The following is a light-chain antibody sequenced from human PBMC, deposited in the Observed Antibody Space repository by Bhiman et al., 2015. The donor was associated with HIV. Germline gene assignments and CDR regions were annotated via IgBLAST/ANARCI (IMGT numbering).Light chain of an antibody. J-gene: IGLJ2*01. CDR3: SSYTVSSPSVI. CDR2: DVS. CDR1: SSDVGGYNY. V-gene: IGLV2-14*03. Sequence: QSALTQPASVSGSPGQSITISCTGTSSDVGGYNYVSWCQQHPGKAPKLMIYDVSNRPSGLSNRFSGSKSGDTASLTISGLQPEDEAEYHCSSYTVSSPSVIFGGGTKLTVL.